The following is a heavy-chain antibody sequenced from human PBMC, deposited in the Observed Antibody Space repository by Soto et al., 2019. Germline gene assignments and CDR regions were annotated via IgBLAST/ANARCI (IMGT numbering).Heavy chain of an antibody. J-gene: IGHJ6*02. CDR2: IYYSGST. V-gene: IGHV4-59*01. Sequence: SETLSLTCTVSGGSISSYYWSWIRQPPGKGLEWIGYIYYSGSTNYNPSLKSRVTISVDTSKNQFSLKLSSVTAADTAVYYCARDSYSSSWYKGYYYYYGTDVWGQGTTVTVSS. CDR1: GGSISSYY. D-gene: IGHD6-13*01. CDR3: ARDSYSSSWYKGYYYYYGTDV.